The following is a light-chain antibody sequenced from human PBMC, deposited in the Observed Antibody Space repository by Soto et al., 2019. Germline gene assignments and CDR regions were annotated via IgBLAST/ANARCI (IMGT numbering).Light chain of an antibody. J-gene: IGKJ4*01. CDR2: GTT. CDR1: QTVSGSY. CDR3: QQYASSPPT. Sequence: EIVLTQSPGTVSLSPGETASLSCRASQTVSGSYLAWYQQKPGQAPRLLIYGTTTRATGVPDKFSGGGSGTAFTLTISGLESEDLALYTWQQYASSPPTFGGGTKVEIK. V-gene: IGKV3-20*01.